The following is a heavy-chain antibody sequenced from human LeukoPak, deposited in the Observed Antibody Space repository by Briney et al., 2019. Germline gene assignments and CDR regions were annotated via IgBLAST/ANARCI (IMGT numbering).Heavy chain of an antibody. CDR3: ARDWGSEHPSWFDP. J-gene: IGHJ5*02. CDR1: GFTFNSYT. CDR2: ISSSSYI. V-gene: IGHV3-21*05. D-gene: IGHD3-16*01. Sequence: GGSLRLSCAASGFTFNSYTMNWVRQAPGKGLEWISYISSSSYIYYANSVKGRFTISRDNAKNSLYLQMNSLRAEDTAVYYCARDWGSEHPSWFDPWGQGTLVTVSS.